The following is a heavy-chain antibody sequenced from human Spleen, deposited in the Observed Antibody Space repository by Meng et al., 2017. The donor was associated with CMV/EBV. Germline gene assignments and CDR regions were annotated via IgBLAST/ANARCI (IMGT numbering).Heavy chain of an antibody. V-gene: IGHV3-30*04. CDR1: GFTFSSYA. J-gene: IGHJ4*02. Sequence: AAGFTFSSYALHWVRQAPGKGLEWVAVLSHDGTNKYYADSVKGRFTISRDNAKNTLYLQMNSLRTEDTAVYYCARGDIVATGPLDYWGQGTLVTVSS. D-gene: IGHD5-12*01. CDR2: LSHDGTNK. CDR3: ARGDIVATGPLDY.